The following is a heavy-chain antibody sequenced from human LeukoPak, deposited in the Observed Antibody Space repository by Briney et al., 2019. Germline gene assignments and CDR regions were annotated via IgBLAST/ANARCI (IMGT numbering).Heavy chain of an antibody. CDR3: AKIPQGGTAGTYFDS. Sequence: GGSLRLSCAASGFIFSDYGMHWVRQAPGKGLEWVAVISYDGSNTNYADSVKGRFTISRDNSKNTLYLQMNSLRAEDTAVYYRAKIPQGGTAGTYFDSWGQGTLVTVSS. V-gene: IGHV3-30*18. D-gene: IGHD1-26*01. J-gene: IGHJ4*02. CDR1: GFIFSDYG. CDR2: ISYDGSNT.